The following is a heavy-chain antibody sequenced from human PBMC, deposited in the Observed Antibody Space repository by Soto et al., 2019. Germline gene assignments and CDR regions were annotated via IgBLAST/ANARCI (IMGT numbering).Heavy chain of an antibody. D-gene: IGHD4-17*01. CDR1: GGTFSSYA. V-gene: IGHV1-69*12. Sequence: QVQLVQSGAEVKKPGSSVKVSCKASGGTFSSYAISWVRQAPGQGLEWMGGIIPIFGTANYAQKFQGRVTITADDSTGTAYMELSSLRSADTAVYYCARDTPGTYGDLSTGAFDIWGQGTMVIVSS. CDR3: ARDTPGTYGDLSTGAFDI. J-gene: IGHJ3*02. CDR2: IIPIFGTA.